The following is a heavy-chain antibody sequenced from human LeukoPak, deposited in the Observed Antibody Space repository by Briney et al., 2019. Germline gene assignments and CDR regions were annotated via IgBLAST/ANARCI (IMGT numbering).Heavy chain of an antibody. J-gene: IGHJ4*02. D-gene: IGHD6-13*01. Sequence: GGSLRLSCAASGFNFSGSAIHWVRQASGKGLEWVGRIRSKTHNYATTYAASLKGRFTISRDDSKNTTYLQMNSLKTDDTAVYYCTRRSIASTRTDDYWGQGTLVTVSS. CDR2: IRSKTHNYAT. V-gene: IGHV3-73*01. CDR1: GFNFSGSA. CDR3: TRRSIASTRTDDY.